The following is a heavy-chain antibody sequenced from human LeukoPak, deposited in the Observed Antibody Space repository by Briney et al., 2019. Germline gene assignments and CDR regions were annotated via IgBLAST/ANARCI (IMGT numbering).Heavy chain of an antibody. J-gene: IGHJ4*02. D-gene: IGHD6-19*01. CDR1: GGSFSGYY. CDR2: INHSGST. V-gene: IGHV4-34*01. Sequence: PSQTLSLTCAVYGGSFSGYYWSWIRQPPGKGLEWIGEINHSGSTNYNPSLKSRVTISVDTSKNQFSLKLSSVTAADTAVYYCARGRIAVAGTGDYFDYWGQGTLVTVSS. CDR3: ARGRIAVAGTGDYFDY.